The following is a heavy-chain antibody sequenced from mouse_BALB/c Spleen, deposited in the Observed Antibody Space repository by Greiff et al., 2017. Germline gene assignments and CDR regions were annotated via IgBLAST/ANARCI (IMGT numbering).Heavy chain of an antibody. CDR2: ISSGGSYT. Sequence: EVKLVESGGGLVKPGGSLKLSCAASGFTFSSYAMSWVRQTPEKRLEWVATISSGGSYTYYPDSVKGRFTISRDNAKNTLYLQMSSLRSEDTAMYYCAGQDDGNYYAMDYWGQGTSVTVSS. V-gene: IGHV5-9-3*01. J-gene: IGHJ4*01. CDR3: AGQDDGNYYAMDY. D-gene: IGHD2-1*01. CDR1: GFTFSSYA.